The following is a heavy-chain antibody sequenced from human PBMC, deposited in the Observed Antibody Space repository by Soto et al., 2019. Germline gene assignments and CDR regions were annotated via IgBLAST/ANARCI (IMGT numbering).Heavy chain of an antibody. V-gene: IGHV3-23*01. CDR2: IGAGSAGT. Sequence: GGSLRLFCAASGITFSSFAMSWVRQAPGKGPEWVSAIGAGSAGTHYADSVKGRFTISRDDSKNTLYLQMDSLRAEDTAVYYCAAPRLPVARTPFFGPWGQGTPVTVS. CDR1: GITFSSFA. J-gene: IGHJ5*02. CDR3: AAPRLPVARTPFFGP. D-gene: IGHD6-19*01.